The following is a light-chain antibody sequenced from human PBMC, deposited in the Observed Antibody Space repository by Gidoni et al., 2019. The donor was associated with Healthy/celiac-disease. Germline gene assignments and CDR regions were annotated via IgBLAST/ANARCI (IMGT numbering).Light chain of an antibody. V-gene: IGKV3-20*01. CDR2: GAS. J-gene: IGKJ3*01. CDR3: QQYGSFPFT. Sequence: EIVLTPSPGTLSLSPGERATLSCRASQSVSSSYLAWYQQKPGQAPRLLIYGASSRATGIPDRFSGSGSGTDFTLTISRLEPEDFAVYYCQQYGSFPFTFGPXTKVDIK. CDR1: QSVSSSY.